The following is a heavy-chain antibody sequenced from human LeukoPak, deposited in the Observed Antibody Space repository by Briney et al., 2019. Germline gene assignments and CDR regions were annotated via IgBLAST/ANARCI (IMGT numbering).Heavy chain of an antibody. J-gene: IGHJ4*02. CDR1: GFTFSSFG. CDR3: ARVDDSGYLWDY. D-gene: IGHD3-22*01. Sequence: GRSLRLSCAASGFTFSSFGMNWVRQARGKGLEWVSHITPTSSYSDYADSVKGRFTISRDNAKSSLYLQMSSLRVEDTAIYFCARVDDSGYLWDYWGQGTLVTVSS. V-gene: IGHV3-21*06. CDR2: ITPTSSYS.